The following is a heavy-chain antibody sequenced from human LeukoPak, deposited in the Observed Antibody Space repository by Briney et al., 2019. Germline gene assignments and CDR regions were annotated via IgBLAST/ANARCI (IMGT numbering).Heavy chain of an antibody. CDR2: MNPNSGNT. Sequence: GASVKVSCKASGYTFTSYDINWVRQATGQGLEWMGWMNPNSGNTGYAQTFQGRVTMTRNTSISTAYMELSSLRSEDTAVYYCARGIGSSWYASYYYYYYMDVWGKGTTVTISS. V-gene: IGHV1-8*01. CDR3: ARGIGSSWYASYYYYYYMDV. CDR1: GYTFTSYD. J-gene: IGHJ6*03. D-gene: IGHD6-13*01.